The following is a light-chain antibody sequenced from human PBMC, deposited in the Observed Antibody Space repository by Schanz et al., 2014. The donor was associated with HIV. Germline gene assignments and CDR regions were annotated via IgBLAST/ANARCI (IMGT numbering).Light chain of an antibody. J-gene: IGLJ1*01. CDR3: CSYVDSSTFV. CDR2: DVS. V-gene: IGLV2-14*01. CDR1: SSDVGVYNY. Sequence: QSALTQPASVSGSPGQSITISCTGTSSDVGVYNYVSWYQQHPDKAPKLIIYDVSNRPSGVSWRFSASKSGNTASLTISGLQAEDEADYYCCSYVDSSTFVFGTGTKLTVL.